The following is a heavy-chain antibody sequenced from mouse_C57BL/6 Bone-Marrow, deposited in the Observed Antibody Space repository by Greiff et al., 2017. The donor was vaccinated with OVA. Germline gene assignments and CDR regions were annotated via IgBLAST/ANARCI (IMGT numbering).Heavy chain of an antibody. CDR3: ATYYYGSRLL. J-gene: IGHJ3*01. D-gene: IGHD1-1*01. CDR1: GFTFSSYT. Sequence: EVKLMESRGGLVKPGGSLKLSCAASGFTFSSYTMSWVRQTPEQRLEWVATISGGGGNTYYPDSVKGRFTMSRDNAKNTLYLQMSSLRSEDTAVYYCATYYYGSRLLWGQGTLVTVSA. CDR2: ISGGGGNT. V-gene: IGHV5-9*04.